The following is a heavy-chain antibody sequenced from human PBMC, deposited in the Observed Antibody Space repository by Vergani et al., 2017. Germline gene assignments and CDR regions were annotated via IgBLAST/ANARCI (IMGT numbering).Heavy chain of an antibody. CDR2: LSASDRRT. D-gene: IGHD2/OR15-2a*01. Sequence: EVHLLESGGGLVQSGGSLRLSCAASGFTFIMHAMSWVRQAPGKGLEWVSTLSASDRRTHYADSVKGRFTISRDISKNTLFLHMNSLRPEDTAIYYCVKEKIDLGSYFFDAWGHGILVTVSS. CDR1: GFTFIMHA. J-gene: IGHJ4*01. V-gene: IGHV3-23*01. CDR3: VKEKIDLGSYFFDA.